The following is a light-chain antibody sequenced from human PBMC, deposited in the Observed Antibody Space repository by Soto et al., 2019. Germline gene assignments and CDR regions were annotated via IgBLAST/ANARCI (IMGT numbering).Light chain of an antibody. CDR2: GAS. CDR3: HQYNSWPRGT. CDR1: QSVNLN. J-gene: IGKJ3*01. V-gene: IGKV3-15*01. Sequence: EIMMTQSPGTLSVSPGEGATLSCTASQSVNLNLAWYQQKPGQPPRHLLYGASTRATGIPVRFCGSGSGAEFTLPISSLRSEDSAVYDCHQYNSWPRGTFGPGTKVEIK.